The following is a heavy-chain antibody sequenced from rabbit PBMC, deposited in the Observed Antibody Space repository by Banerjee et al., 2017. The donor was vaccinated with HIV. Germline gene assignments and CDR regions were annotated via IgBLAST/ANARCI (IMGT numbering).Heavy chain of an antibody. Sequence: QSLEESGGDLVKPGASLTLTCTASGFTISSSYWICWVRQAPGKGLEWIACIYTSSGESTYYASWAKGRFTISKTSSTTVTLQVTSLTAADTATYFCARDGGFVGDGDAFGLWGPGTLVTVS. D-gene: IGHD2-1*01. CDR3: ARDGGFVGDGDAFGL. CDR2: IYTSSGEST. V-gene: IGHV1S40*01. CDR1: GFTISSSYW. J-gene: IGHJ4*01.